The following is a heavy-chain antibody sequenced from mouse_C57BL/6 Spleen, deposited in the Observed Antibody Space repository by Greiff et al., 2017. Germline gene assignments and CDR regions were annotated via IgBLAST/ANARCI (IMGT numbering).Heavy chain of an antibody. D-gene: IGHD1-1*01. J-gene: IGHJ4*01. CDR1: GFTFSDYY. CDR3: ARGGTTVVATGAMDY. CDR2: ISNGGGST. V-gene: IGHV5-12*01. Sequence: EVKLMESGGGLVQPGGSLKLSCAASGFTFSDYYMYWVRQTPEKRLEWVAYISNGGGSTYYPDTVKGRFTISRDNAKNTLYLQMSRLKSEDTAMYYCARGGTTVVATGAMDYWGQGTSVTVSS.